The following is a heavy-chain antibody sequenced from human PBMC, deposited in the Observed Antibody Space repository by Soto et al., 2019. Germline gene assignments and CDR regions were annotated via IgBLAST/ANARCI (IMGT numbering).Heavy chain of an antibody. CDR2: LYWDADQ. Sequence: QITLNESGPTQVKPRQTLTLTCTFSGFSLTTSGAGVGWIRQSPGKAPEWLALLYWDADQRDSPSLQSRLTITKDTATNQGVLTMADLDPADTATYYCAHRVLRTVFGLVTTTAIYFDFWGQGTPGAVSS. CDR1: GFSLTTSGAG. V-gene: IGHV2-5*02. D-gene: IGHD3-3*01. CDR3: AHRVLRTVFGLVTTTAIYFDF. J-gene: IGHJ4*02.